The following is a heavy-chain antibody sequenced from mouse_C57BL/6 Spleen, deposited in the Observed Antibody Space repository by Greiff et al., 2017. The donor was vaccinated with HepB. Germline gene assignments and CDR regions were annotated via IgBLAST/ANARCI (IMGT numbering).Heavy chain of an antibody. J-gene: IGHJ3*01. V-gene: IGHV1-18*01. Sequence: VQLQQSGPELVKPGASVKIPCKASGYTFTDYNMDWVKQSHGKSLEWIGDINTNNGGTIYNQKFKVKATLTVDKSSSTAYMELRSLTSEDTAVYYCATQTGSAWFAYWGQGALVTVSA. CDR1: GYTFTDYN. CDR2: INTNNGGT. CDR3: ATQTGSAWFAY. D-gene: IGHD4-1*01.